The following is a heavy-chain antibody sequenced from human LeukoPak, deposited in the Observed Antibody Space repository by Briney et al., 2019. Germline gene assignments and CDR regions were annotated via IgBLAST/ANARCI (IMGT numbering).Heavy chain of an antibody. Sequence: PGGSLRLSCADSGFTFSSYAMSWGRQAPGKGREWGSAISGSGGSTYYAVSVKGRFNISRDNSKNTLYLQMNSLRAEDTAVYYCASTQSYSSGLYDGYDAFDIWGQGTMVTVSS. V-gene: IGHV3-23*01. D-gene: IGHD6-19*01. CDR1: GFTFSSYA. J-gene: IGHJ3*02. CDR2: ISGSGGST. CDR3: ASTQSYSSGLYDGYDAFDI.